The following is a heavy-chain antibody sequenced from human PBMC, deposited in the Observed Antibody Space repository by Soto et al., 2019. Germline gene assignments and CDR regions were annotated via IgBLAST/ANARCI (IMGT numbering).Heavy chain of an antibody. CDR3: ARDSGYYGSGSLSH. CDR1: GFTFSSYS. CDR2: ISSSSSTI. V-gene: IGHV3-48*01. J-gene: IGHJ4*02. D-gene: IGHD3-10*01. Sequence: GSLRLSCAASGFTFSSYSMNWVRQAPGKGLEWVSYISSSSSTIYYADSVKGRFTISRDNAKNSLYLQMNSLRAEDTAVYYCARDSGYYGSGSLSHWGQGTLVTVSS.